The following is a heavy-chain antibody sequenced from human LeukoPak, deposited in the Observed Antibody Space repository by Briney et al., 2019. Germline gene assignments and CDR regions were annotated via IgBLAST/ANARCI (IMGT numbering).Heavy chain of an antibody. J-gene: IGHJ4*02. D-gene: IGHD3-16*01. V-gene: IGHV3-53*01. CDR2: IFAGGSA. CDR1: GFRVSNDY. CDR3: AKANSYDSYYFVY. Sequence: PGGSLRLSCAASGFRVSNDYMTWVRQAPAKGLEWVSFIFAGGSAYYADSVRGRFTVSRDRSKNTLSLQMNNLRAEDTAVYYCAKANSYDSYYFVYWGQGALVIVSS.